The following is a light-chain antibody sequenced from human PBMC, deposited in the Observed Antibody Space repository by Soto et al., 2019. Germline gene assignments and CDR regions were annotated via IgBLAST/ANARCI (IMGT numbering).Light chain of an antibody. J-gene: IGKJ4*01. V-gene: IGKV3-20*01. CDR2: GTS. CDR3: QQYGSSPLT. CDR1: QSVSSSY. Sequence: ETVLTHSPGTLSLSPGERVTLSCRASQSVSSSYLAWYQQKPGQAPRLLIYGTSSRATGIPDRFSGSGSGTDFTLTISRLEPEDFAVYYCQQYGSSPLTFGGGTKVDIK.